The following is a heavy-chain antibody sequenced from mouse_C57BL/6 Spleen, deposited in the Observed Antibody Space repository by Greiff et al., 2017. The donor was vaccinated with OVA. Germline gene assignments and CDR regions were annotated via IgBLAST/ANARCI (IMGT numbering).Heavy chain of an antibody. Sequence: QVQLQQPGAELVKPGASVKLSCKASGYTFTSYWMHWVKQRPGQGLEWIGMIHPTRGSTNYNETFKSKATLTVDKSSSTAYMQLSSLTSEDSAVYDCARSGTVVATEAMDYWGQGTSVTVSS. CDR2: IHPTRGST. CDR1: GYTFTSYW. J-gene: IGHJ4*01. D-gene: IGHD1-1*01. V-gene: IGHV1-64*01. CDR3: ARSGTVVATEAMDY.